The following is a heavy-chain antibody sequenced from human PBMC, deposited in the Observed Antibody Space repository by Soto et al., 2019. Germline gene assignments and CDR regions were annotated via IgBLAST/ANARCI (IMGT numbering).Heavy chain of an antibody. CDR1: GFTFSSYG. V-gene: IGHV3-30*18. Sequence: PGGSLRLSCAASGFTFSSYGMHWVRQAPGKGLEWVAVISYDGSNKYYADSVKGRFTISRDNSKNTLYLQMNSLRAEDTAVYYCAKEYYDSSGYPYFDYWGQGTLVT. CDR3: AKEYYDSSGYPYFDY. D-gene: IGHD3-22*01. J-gene: IGHJ4*02. CDR2: ISYDGSNK.